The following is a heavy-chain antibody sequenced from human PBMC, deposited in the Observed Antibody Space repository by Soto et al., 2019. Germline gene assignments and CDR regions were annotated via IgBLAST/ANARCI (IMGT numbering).Heavy chain of an antibody. CDR1: GGTFSSYA. J-gene: IGHJ6*02. V-gene: IGHV1-69*13. Sequence: ASVKVSCKASGGTFSSYAISWVRQAPGQGLEWMGGIIPIFGTANYAQKFQGRVTITADESTSTAHMELSSLRSEDTAVYYCASMYYYGSGSYEYYYGMDVWGQGTLVTVSS. CDR2: IIPIFGTA. CDR3: ASMYYYGSGSYEYYYGMDV. D-gene: IGHD3-10*01.